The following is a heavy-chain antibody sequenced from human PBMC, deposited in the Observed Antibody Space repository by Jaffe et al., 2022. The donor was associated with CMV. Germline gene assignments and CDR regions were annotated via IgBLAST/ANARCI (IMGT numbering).Heavy chain of an antibody. CDR1: GGSFSGYY. CDR2: INHSGST. D-gene: IGHD4-17*01. J-gene: IGHJ4*02. V-gene: IGHV4-34*01. Sequence: QVQLQQWGAGLLKPSETLSLTCAVYGGSFSGYYWSWIRQPPGKGLEWIGEINHSGSTNYNPSLKSRVTISVDTSKNQFSLKLSSVTAADTAVYYCARGPTVTTNFDYWGQGTLVTVSS. CDR3: ARGPTVTTNFDY.